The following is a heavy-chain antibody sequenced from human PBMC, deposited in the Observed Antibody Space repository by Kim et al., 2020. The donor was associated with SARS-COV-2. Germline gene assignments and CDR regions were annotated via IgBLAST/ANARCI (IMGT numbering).Heavy chain of an antibody. CDR3: AKGVSLQRPPFDY. CDR1: GFTFSSYG. J-gene: IGHJ4*02. Sequence: GGSLRLSCAASGFTFSSYGMHWVRQAPGKGLEWVAVISYDGSNKYYADSVKGRFTISRDNSKNTLYLQMNSLRAEDTAVYYCAKGVSLQRPPFDYWGQGT. V-gene: IGHV3-30*18. CDR2: ISYDGSNK.